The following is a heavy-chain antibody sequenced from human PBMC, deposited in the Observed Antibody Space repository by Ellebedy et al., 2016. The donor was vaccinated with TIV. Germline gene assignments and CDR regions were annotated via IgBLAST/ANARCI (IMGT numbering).Heavy chain of an antibody. CDR3: AKPPGNIHLCVFES. CDR1: GFRFSSYG. D-gene: IGHD3-3*01. V-gene: IGHV3-30*18. J-gene: IGHJ4*02. Sequence: GESLKISCAASGFRFSSYGMHWVRQAPGKGLEWVALISYDGHSKYYSDSVKGRFTISRDNSKNTLFLQMNSLRSDDTALYYCAKPPGNIHLCVFESWGQGTLLAVSS. CDR2: ISYDGHSK.